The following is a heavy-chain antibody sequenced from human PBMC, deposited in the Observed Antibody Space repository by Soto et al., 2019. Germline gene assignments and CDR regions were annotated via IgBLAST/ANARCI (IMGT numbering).Heavy chain of an antibody. CDR3: ARWYTSGWSNY. Sequence: GSLRLSCEASGFTFSSYWMHWVRQAPGKGLVWVSHINSDGSTTSYADSVKGRFTISRDNAKNTLYLQMNSLRAEDTAVYYCARWYTSGWSNYWGQGTLVTVSS. D-gene: IGHD6-19*01. CDR1: GFTFSSYW. CDR2: INSDGSTT. V-gene: IGHV3-74*01. J-gene: IGHJ4*02.